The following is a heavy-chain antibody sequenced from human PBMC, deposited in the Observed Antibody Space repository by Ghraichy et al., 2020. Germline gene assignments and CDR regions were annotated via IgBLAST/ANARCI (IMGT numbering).Heavy chain of an antibody. CDR1: GGSISSYY. D-gene: IGHD6-19*01. Sequence: SETLSLPCTVSGGSISSYYWSWIRQPPGKGLEWIGYIHYSGSTNYNPSLKSRVTISVDTSKNQFSLKLSSVTAADTAVYYCARDGYSSGWYGPYWYFDLWGRGTLVTVSS. V-gene: IGHV4-59*01. CDR2: IHYSGST. J-gene: IGHJ2*01. CDR3: ARDGYSSGWYGPYWYFDL.